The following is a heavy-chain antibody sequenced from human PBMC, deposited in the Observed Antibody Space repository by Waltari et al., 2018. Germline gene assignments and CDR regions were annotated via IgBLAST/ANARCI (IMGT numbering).Heavy chain of an antibody. CDR3: ARDRAGDYYMDV. D-gene: IGHD6-19*01. CDR1: GGTFSSYA. J-gene: IGHJ6*03. CDR2: IIPILCIA. Sequence: QVQLVQSGAEVKKPGSSVKVSCKASGGTFSSYAISWVRQAPGQGLEWMGVIIPILCIANYAQTFQGRVTITADKSTSTAYMELSSLRSENTALYYCARDRAGDYYMDVWGKGTTVTVSS. V-gene: IGHV1-69*10.